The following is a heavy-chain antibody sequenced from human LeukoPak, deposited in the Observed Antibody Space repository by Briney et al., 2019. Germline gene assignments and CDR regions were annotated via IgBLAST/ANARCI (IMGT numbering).Heavy chain of an antibody. Sequence: PGGSLRLSCAASGFTFSSYAMHWVRQAPGKGLEWVAFIQFDGTYKFYADSVKARFTISRDNSKNTLYLQMNSLRAEDTAVYYCAKGRGYGDYVPFEYCGQGSLVTVSS. CDR2: IQFDGTYK. CDR1: GFTFSSYA. V-gene: IGHV3-30*02. D-gene: IGHD4-17*01. J-gene: IGHJ4*02. CDR3: AKGRGYGDYVPFEY.